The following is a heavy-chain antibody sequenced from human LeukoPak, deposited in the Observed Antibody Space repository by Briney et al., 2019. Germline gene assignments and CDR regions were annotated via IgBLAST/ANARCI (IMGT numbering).Heavy chain of an antibody. CDR3: ARDLMLGDFWGGYLDY. D-gene: IGHD3-3*01. CDR1: GYTFTSYG. Sequence: ASVKVSCKASGYTFTSYGISWVRQAPGQGLEWMGWISAYNGNTNYAQKLQGRVTMTTDTSTSTAYMELRSLRSDDTAVYYCARDLMLGDFWGGYLDYWGQGTLVTVSS. V-gene: IGHV1-18*01. CDR2: ISAYNGNT. J-gene: IGHJ4*02.